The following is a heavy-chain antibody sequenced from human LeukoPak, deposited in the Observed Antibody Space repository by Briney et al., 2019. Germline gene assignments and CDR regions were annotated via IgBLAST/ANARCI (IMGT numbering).Heavy chain of an antibody. V-gene: IGHV1-18*01. CDR3: ARGGDIVVVPAATELPIDY. CDR1: GYTFTSYG. J-gene: IGHJ4*02. D-gene: IGHD2-2*01. Sequence: GASVKVSCKASGYTFTSYGISWVRQAPGQGLEWMGWISAYNGNTNYAQKLQGRVTMTTDTSTSTAYMELRSLRSDDTAVYYCARGGDIVVVPAATELPIDYWGQGTLVTVSS. CDR2: ISAYNGNT.